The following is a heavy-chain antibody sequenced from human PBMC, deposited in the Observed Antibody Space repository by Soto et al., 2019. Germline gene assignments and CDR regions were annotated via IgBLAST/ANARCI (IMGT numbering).Heavy chain of an antibody. CDR3: ARGPSGSGSYYSGYYYYYGMDV. Sequence: SCIGQHPGKGVEWIGEINHSGSTNYNPSLKSRVTISVDTSKNQFSLKLSSVTAADTAVYYCARGPSGSGSYYSGYYYYYGMDVWGQGTTV. V-gene: IGHV4-34*01. CDR2: INHSGST. D-gene: IGHD3-10*01. J-gene: IGHJ6*02.